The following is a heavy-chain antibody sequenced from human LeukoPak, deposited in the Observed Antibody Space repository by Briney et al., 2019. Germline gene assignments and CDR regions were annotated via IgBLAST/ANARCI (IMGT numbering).Heavy chain of an antibody. J-gene: IGHJ5*02. CDR3: ASTPATYYYGSGSYPRRNRFGP. CDR2: INHSGST. D-gene: IGHD3-10*01. Sequence: SETLSHTCAVYGGSFSGYYWSWIRQPPGKGLEWIGEINHSGSTNYNPSLKSRVTISVDTSKNQFSLKLSSVTAADTAVYYCASTPATYYYGSGSYPRRNRFGPWGQGTLVTVSS. CDR1: GGSFSGYY. V-gene: IGHV4-34*01.